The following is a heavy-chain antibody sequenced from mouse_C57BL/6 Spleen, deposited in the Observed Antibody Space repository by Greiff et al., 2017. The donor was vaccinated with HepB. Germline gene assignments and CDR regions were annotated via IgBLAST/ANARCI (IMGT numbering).Heavy chain of an antibody. J-gene: IGHJ2*01. CDR1: GYTFTSYW. V-gene: IGHV1-52*01. Sequence: QVQLQQPGAELVRPGSSVKLSCKASGYTFTSYWMHWVKQRPIQGLEWIGNIDPSDSETHYNQKFKDKATLTVDKSSSTAYMPLSSLTSEDSAVYYCARGGFTFYYFDYWGQGTTLTVSS. CDR2: IDPSDSET. D-gene: IGHD1-1*01. CDR3: ARGGFTFYYFDY.